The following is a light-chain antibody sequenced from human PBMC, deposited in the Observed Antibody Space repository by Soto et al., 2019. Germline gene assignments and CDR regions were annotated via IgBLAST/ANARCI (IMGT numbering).Light chain of an antibody. Sequence: QSALTQPASVSGSPGQSITISCTGTSSDVGGYNYVSWYQQHPGKAPKLMIYDVSNRPSGVSNRFSGYKSGNTASLNISGLQAEDEADYYCSSYTSSSTLVVFGGGTKVTVL. CDR3: SSYTSSSTLVV. J-gene: IGLJ2*01. CDR2: DVS. CDR1: SSDVGGYNY. V-gene: IGLV2-14*01.